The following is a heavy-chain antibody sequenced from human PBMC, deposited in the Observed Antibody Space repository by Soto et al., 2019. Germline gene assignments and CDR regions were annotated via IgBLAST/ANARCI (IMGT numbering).Heavy chain of an antibody. D-gene: IGHD6-6*01. Sequence: PGGSLRLSCAASGFTFSSYGMHWVRQAPGKGLEWVAVISYDGSNKYYADSVKGRFTISRDNSKNTLYLQMNSLRAEDTAVYYCAKNTLVGSSYYFDYWGQGTLVTVSS. J-gene: IGHJ4*02. V-gene: IGHV3-30*18. CDR2: ISYDGSNK. CDR1: GFTFSSYG. CDR3: AKNTLVGSSYYFDY.